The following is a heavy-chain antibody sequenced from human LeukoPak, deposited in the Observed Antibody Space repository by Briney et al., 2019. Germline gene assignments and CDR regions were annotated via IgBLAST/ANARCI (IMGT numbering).Heavy chain of an antibody. CDR2: IYYSGST. D-gene: IGHD6-19*01. Sequence: PSETLSLTCTVSGGSISRYYWSWVRQPPGKGLEWIGYIYYSGSTNYNPSRKSRVTISVDTSKNQFSLKLSSVTAADTAVYYCARVQGQWLVPGAFDIWGQGKMVTVSS. J-gene: IGHJ3*02. CDR3: ARVQGQWLVPGAFDI. V-gene: IGHV4-59*01. CDR1: GGSISRYY.